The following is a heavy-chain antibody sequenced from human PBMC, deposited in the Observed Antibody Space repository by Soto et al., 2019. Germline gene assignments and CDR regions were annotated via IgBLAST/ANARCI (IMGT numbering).Heavy chain of an antibody. J-gene: IGHJ4*02. CDR2: TIPAFGTA. D-gene: IGHD1-1*01. V-gene: IGHV1-69*06. Sequence: QVHLVQSGAEVKSPGSAVKVSCKVSGAGDTFSNYGLNWVRQAPEQGLEWMGGTIPAFGTANYAQKFQGRVTITADTSTATAYMELSSLRSDDTAVYYCWRHDKTALPPLDSWGQGTLVSVSS. CDR1: GAGDTFSNYG. CDR3: WRHDKTALPPLDS.